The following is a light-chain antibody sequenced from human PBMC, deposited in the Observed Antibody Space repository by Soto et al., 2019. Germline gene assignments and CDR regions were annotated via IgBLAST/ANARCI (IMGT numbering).Light chain of an antibody. V-gene: IGLV2-14*01. Sequence: QSALTQPASVSGSPGQPITISCTGTSSDVGLYDYVSWYQQHPGKAPQLMIYAVSNRPSGVSNRFSASKSGNTASLFISGLQAEDEADYYCRSYTSDSSYVFGSGTKVTVL. CDR3: RSYTSDSSYV. J-gene: IGLJ1*01. CDR2: AVS. CDR1: SSDVGLYDY.